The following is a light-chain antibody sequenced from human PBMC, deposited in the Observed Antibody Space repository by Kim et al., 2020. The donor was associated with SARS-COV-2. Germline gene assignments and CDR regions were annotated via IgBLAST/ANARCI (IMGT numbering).Light chain of an antibody. J-gene: IGLJ3*02. Sequence: ELTQPPSASGTPGQSVTISCSGSSSNIGHNFVYWYQQFPGTAPKLLISRNDQRPSGVPARFSGSKSGTSASLAISGLRSEDEADYYCAAWDNSLSGRLFGGGTQLTVL. CDR2: RND. CDR3: AAWDNSLSGRL. CDR1: SSNIGHNF. V-gene: IGLV1-47*01.